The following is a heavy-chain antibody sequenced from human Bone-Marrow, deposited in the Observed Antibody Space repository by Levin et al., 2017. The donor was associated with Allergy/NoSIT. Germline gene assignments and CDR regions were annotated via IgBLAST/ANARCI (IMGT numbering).Heavy chain of an antibody. Sequence: GGSLRLSCAASGFTVSSIAMSWIRQAPGKGLEWVSGIGVGGTDTYAADSVKGRFTISRDHSRNTLYLQMDNLKVDDTAVYFCAKFVTVHHYYFDYWGQGTLVTVSS. CDR2: IGVGGTDT. CDR1: GFTVSSIA. D-gene: IGHD4-17*01. CDR3: AKFVTVHHYYFDY. J-gene: IGHJ4*02. V-gene: IGHV3-23*01.